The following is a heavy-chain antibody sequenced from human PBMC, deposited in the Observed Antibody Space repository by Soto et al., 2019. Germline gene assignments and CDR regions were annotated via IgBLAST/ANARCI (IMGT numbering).Heavy chain of an antibody. Sequence: DVQLVESGGGLVQPGRSLRLSCAASGFTFDDYAMHWVRQAPGKGLEWVSGISWNSGSIGYADSVKGRFTISRDNAKNSLYLQMNSLRAEDTALYYCAKDPTPDYGDYLDAFDIWGQGTMVTVSS. CDR1: GFTFDDYA. CDR2: ISWNSGSI. CDR3: AKDPTPDYGDYLDAFDI. V-gene: IGHV3-9*01. D-gene: IGHD4-17*01. J-gene: IGHJ3*02.